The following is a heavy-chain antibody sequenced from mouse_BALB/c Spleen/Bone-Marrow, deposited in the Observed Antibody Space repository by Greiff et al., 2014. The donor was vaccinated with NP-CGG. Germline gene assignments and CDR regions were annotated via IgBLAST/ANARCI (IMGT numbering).Heavy chain of an antibody. J-gene: IGHJ4*01. CDR2: INPSNGGT. V-gene: IGHV1S81*02. CDR1: GYTFTSYY. CDR3: SRGRRDALDY. Sequence: QVQLQQPGAELVKPGASVKLSCKASGYTFTSYYMYWVKQRPGQGLEWFGEINPSNGGTNFNEKFKNKATLNVDKSSSTAYMQLSSLTSEDSAVYYCSRGRRDALDYWGQGTSVTVSS.